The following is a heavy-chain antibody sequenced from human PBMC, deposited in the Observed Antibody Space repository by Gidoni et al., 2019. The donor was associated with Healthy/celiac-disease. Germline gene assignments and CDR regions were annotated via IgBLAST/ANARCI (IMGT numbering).Heavy chain of an antibody. J-gene: IGHJ4*02. CDR3: ARDRHIVATIRNYFDY. D-gene: IGHD5-12*01. Sequence: APGKGLEWVAVIWYDGSNKYYADSVKGRFTISRDNSKNTMYLQMNSLRAEDTAVYYCARDRHIVATIRNYFDYWGQGTLVTVSS. CDR2: IWYDGSNK. V-gene: IGHV3-33*01.